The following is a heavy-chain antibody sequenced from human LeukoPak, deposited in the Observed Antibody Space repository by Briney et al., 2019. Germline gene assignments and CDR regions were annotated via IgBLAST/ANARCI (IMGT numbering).Heavy chain of an antibody. CDR2: IYYSGST. J-gene: IGHJ3*02. D-gene: IGHD2-15*01. V-gene: IGHV4-59*08. CDR3: ARHSIIGGTEYAFDI. CDR1: GGSISSYY. Sequence: SETLSLTCTVSGGSISSYYWSWIRQPPGKGLEWIGYIYYSGSTNYSPSLKSRVTISVDTSKNQFSLKLSSVTAADTAVYYCARHSIIGGTEYAFDIWGQGTMVTVS.